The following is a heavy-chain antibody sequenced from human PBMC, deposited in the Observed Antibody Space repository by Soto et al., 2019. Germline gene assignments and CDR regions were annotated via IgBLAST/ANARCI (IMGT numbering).Heavy chain of an antibody. CDR3: ARGAFGSYYVDY. V-gene: IGHV3-74*01. D-gene: IGHD3-10*01. CDR1: GFTFTSYW. Sequence: EVQVVESGGASVQPGGSLRLSCAASGFTFTSYWMHWVRQAPGKGLLWMSRIKGDETTSSYADSVKGRFTISRDNAKNTVYLQMNRRTAEDTVLYCCARGAFGSYYVDYWGQGTLVTVSS. J-gene: IGHJ4*02. CDR2: IKGDETTS.